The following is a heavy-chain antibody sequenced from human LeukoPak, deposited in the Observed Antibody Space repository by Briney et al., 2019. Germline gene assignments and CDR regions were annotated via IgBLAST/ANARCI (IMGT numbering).Heavy chain of an antibody. CDR1: GGSISSGGYS. Sequence: KPSETLSLTCAVSGGSISSGGYSWSWIRQPPGKGLEWIGYIYHSGSTYYNPSLKSRVTISVDRSKNQFSLKLSSVTAADTAVYYCARDFAPFEDWFDPWGQGTLVTVSS. J-gene: IGHJ5*02. CDR3: ARDFAPFEDWFDP. CDR2: IYHSGST. V-gene: IGHV4-30-2*01.